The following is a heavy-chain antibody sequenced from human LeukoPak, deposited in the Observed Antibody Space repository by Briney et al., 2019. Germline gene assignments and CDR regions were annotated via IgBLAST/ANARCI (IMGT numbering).Heavy chain of an antibody. CDR2: ISAYNGNT. D-gene: IGHD1-1*01. J-gene: IGHJ6*02. V-gene: IGHV1-18*01. Sequence: ASVKVSCKASGYTFTSYGISWVRQAPGQGLEWMGWISAYNGNTNYAQKLQGRVTMTTDTSTSTAYMELRSLRSDDTAVYYCARDRRVQLEGEYYYGMDVWGQGTTVTVS. CDR1: GYTFTSYG. CDR3: ARDRRVQLEGEYYYGMDV.